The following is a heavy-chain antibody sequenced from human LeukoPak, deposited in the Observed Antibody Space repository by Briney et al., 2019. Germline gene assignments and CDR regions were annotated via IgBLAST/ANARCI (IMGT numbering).Heavy chain of an antibody. Sequence: SVKVSCNASGGTFSRYAISWVRQAPGQGLEWMGGIIPIFGTANYAQKFQGRVTITADESTSTAYMELSSLRSEDTAVYYCARDHSGYDWGSFDYWGQGTLVTVSS. CDR2: IIPIFGTA. CDR1: GGTFSRYA. CDR3: ARDHSGYDWGSFDY. D-gene: IGHD5-12*01. J-gene: IGHJ4*02. V-gene: IGHV1-69*01.